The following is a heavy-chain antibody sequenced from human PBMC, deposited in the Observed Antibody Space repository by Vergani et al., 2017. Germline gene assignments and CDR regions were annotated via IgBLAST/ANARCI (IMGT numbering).Heavy chain of an antibody. Sequence: QVQLVQSGAEVKKPGASVKVSCKASGYTFTSYALHWVRQAPGQRLEWMGWINAGNGNTKYSQKFQGRVTSTRDTSASTAYMELSSLRSEDTAVYYCARLVVAATYYYYGMDVWGQGTTVTVSS. CDR2: INAGNGNT. V-gene: IGHV1-3*01. J-gene: IGHJ6*02. CDR1: GYTFTSYA. CDR3: ARLVVAATYYYYGMDV. D-gene: IGHD2-15*01.